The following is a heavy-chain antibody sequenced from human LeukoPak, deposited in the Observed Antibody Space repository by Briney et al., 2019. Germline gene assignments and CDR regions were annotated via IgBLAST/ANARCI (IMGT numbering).Heavy chain of an antibody. CDR3: ARGYAFDI. J-gene: IGHJ3*02. V-gene: IGHV4-34*01. Sequence: SGTLSLTCAVYGGSFSGYYWSWIRQPPGKGLEWIGEINHSGSTNYNPSLKSRVTLSVDTSKNQFSLKLSSVTAADTAVYYCARGYAFDIWGQGTMVTVSS. CDR1: GGSFSGYY. CDR2: INHSGST.